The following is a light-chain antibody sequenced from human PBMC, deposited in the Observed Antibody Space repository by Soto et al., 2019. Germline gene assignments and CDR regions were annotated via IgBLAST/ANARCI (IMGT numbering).Light chain of an antibody. CDR3: CSYAGITTYYV. J-gene: IGLJ1*01. V-gene: IGLV2-23*01. Sequence: QSVLTQPASVSGSPGQSITISCTGTSSDVGGYNLVSWYQQHPGEAPKLMIYGGTKRPSGVSNRFSGSKSGNTASLTISGLQAEDEADYYCCSYAGITTYYVFGTGTKLTVL. CDR2: GGT. CDR1: SSDVGGYNL.